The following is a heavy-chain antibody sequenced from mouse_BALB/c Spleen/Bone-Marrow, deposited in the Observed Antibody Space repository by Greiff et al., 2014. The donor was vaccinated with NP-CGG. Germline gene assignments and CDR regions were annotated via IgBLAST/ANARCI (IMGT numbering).Heavy chain of an antibody. J-gene: IGHJ4*01. CDR1: GFKIKDTY. Sequence: GQLMQSGAELLKPGASVKLSCTAFGFKIKDTYMHWGKQRPEQGLEWIGRIDPANGNTKYDPKFQGKATITADTSSNTAYLQLSSLTSEDTAVYYCARWEYYAMDYWGQGTSVTVSS. V-gene: IGHV14-3*02. D-gene: IGHD4-1*01. CDR2: IDPANGNT. CDR3: ARWEYYAMDY.